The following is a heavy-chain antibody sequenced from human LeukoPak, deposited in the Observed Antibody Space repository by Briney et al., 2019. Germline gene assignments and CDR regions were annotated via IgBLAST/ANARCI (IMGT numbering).Heavy chain of an antibody. V-gene: IGHV3-7*01. CDR2: INQDGGEK. J-gene: IGHJ4*02. D-gene: IGHD3-16*01. CDR1: GFTFSGSW. CDR3: ARYRHLYY. Sequence: GGSLRLSCTASGFTFSGSWMSWVRQAPGKGLEWVASINQDGGEKYSLDSVKGRFTISRDNTKSSLYLQMNSLRAEDTAMYYCARYRHLYYWGQGTLVTVSS.